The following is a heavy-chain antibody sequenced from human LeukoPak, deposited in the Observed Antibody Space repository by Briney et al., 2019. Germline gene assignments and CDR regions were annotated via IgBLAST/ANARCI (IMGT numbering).Heavy chain of an antibody. CDR3: AKETPAVVVVISPSYYFDY. V-gene: IGHV3-30*18. Sequence: GGSLRLSCAASGFTFSSYGMHWVRQAPGKGLEWVAVISHDGSNKYYADSVKGRFTISRDNSKNTLYLQMNSLRAEDTAVYYCAKETPAVVVVISPSYYFDYWGQGTLVTVSS. CDR1: GFTFSSYG. D-gene: IGHD3-22*01. CDR2: ISHDGSNK. J-gene: IGHJ4*02.